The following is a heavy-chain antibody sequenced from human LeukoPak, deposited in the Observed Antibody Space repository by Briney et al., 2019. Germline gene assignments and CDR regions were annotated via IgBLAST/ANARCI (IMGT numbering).Heavy chain of an antibody. CDR2: IKSKTDGGTT. V-gene: IGHV3-15*01. D-gene: IGHD2-2*01. J-gene: IGHJ4*02. Sequence: GGSLRLSCAASGFTFSNAWMSWVRQAPGKGLEWVSRIKSKTDGGTTDYAAPVKGRFTISRDDSKNTLYLQMNSLKTEDTAVYYCTTDGELGVGWRYCSSTSCYNYFDYWGQGTLVTVSS. CDR1: GFTFSNAW. CDR3: TTDGELGVGWRYCSSTSCYNYFDY.